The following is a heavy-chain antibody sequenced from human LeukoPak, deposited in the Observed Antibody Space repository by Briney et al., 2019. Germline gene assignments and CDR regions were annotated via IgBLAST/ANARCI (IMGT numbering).Heavy chain of an antibody. Sequence: GGSLRLSCAASGFTVSSNYMSWVRQAPGKGLEWVSYISSSGSTIYYADSVKGRFTISRDNAKNSLYLQMNSLRAEDTAVYYCARDGSYYAAYFDYWGQGTLVTVSS. D-gene: IGHD1-26*01. V-gene: IGHV3-11*04. CDR1: GFTVSSNY. J-gene: IGHJ4*02. CDR3: ARDGSYYAAYFDY. CDR2: ISSSGSTI.